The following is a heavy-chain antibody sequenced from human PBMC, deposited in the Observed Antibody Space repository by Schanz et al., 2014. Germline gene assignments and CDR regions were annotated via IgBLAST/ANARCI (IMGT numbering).Heavy chain of an antibody. V-gene: IGHV1-18*01. CDR1: GYTFTFATYG. Sequence: QVQLVQSGGEVKKPGASVKVSCKASGYTFTFATYGISWVRQVPGQGLEWMGWMNPDSGNTGYAQKFQGRVTMTTDTSTSTAYMELRSLRSDDTAVYYCARAKRFGDMDVWGQGTTVTVSS. CDR3: ARAKRFGDMDV. CDR2: MNPDSGNT. J-gene: IGHJ6*02. D-gene: IGHD3-10*01.